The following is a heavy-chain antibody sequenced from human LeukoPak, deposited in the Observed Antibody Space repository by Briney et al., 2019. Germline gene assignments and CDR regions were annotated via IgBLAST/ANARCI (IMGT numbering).Heavy chain of an antibody. D-gene: IGHD2-8*01. Sequence: ASVKVSCKASGYTFTSYGISWVRQAPGQGLEWTGWISAYNGNTNYAQKLQGRVTMTTDTSTSTAYMELRSLRSDDTAVYYCARARFCTSGVCYFMDVWGQGTTVTVSS. CDR2: ISAYNGNT. J-gene: IGHJ6*02. CDR1: GYTFTSYG. CDR3: ARARFCTSGVCYFMDV. V-gene: IGHV1-18*01.